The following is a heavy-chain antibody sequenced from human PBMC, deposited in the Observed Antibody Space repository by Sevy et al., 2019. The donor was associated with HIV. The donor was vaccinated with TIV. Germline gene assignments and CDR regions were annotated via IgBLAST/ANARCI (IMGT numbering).Heavy chain of an antibody. CDR2: FDPEEGET. J-gene: IGHJ5*02. V-gene: IGHV1-24*01. CDR3: ATVHYYDSSGYHNWFDP. CDR1: GYTLTELS. Sequence: ASVKVSCKVSGYTLTELSMHWVRQAPGKGLEWMGGFDPEEGETIYAQKFQGRVTMTEDTSTDTAYMELSSLRSEDTAVYYCATVHYYDSSGYHNWFDPWGQGTLVTVSS. D-gene: IGHD3-22*01.